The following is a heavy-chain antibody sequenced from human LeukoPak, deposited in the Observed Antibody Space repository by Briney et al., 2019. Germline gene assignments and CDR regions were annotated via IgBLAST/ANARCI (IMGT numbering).Heavy chain of an antibody. Sequence: SETLSLTCTVSGGSISSSSYYWGWIRQPPGKGLEWIGSIYYSGSTYYNPSLKSRVTISVDTSKNQFSLKLSSVTAADTAVYYCAREGDNWKGGWFDPWGQGTLVTASS. CDR1: GGSISSSSYY. CDR2: IYYSGST. V-gene: IGHV4-39*07. CDR3: AREGDNWKGGWFDP. J-gene: IGHJ5*02. D-gene: IGHD1-20*01.